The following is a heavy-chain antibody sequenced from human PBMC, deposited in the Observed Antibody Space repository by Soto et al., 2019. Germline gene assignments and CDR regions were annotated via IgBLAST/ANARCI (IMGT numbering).Heavy chain of an antibody. D-gene: IGHD3-10*01. Sequence: QVQLQESGPGLVKPSGTLSLTCAVSGGSISSSNWWSWVRQPPGKGLEWIGEIYHSGSTNYNPSLKSGVTISVDKSKNQFSLKLSSVTAADTAVYYCARDLGGDYYGSGSPFDYWGQGTLVTVSS. V-gene: IGHV4-4*02. CDR3: ARDLGGDYYGSGSPFDY. J-gene: IGHJ4*02. CDR1: GGSISSSNW. CDR2: IYHSGST.